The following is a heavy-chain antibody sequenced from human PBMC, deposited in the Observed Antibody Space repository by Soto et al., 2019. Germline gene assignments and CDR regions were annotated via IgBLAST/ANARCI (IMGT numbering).Heavy chain of an antibody. CDR2: INHSGST. J-gene: IGHJ5*02. V-gene: IGHV4-34*01. Sequence: SETLSLTCAVYGGSFSAYYWSWIRQPPGKGLEWIGEINHSGSTNYNPSLKSRVTISVDTSKNQFSLKLSSVTAADTAVYYCARLHVSAQNWFDPWGQGTLVTVSS. CDR1: GGSFSAYY. CDR3: ARLHVSAQNWFDP. D-gene: IGHD2-8*01.